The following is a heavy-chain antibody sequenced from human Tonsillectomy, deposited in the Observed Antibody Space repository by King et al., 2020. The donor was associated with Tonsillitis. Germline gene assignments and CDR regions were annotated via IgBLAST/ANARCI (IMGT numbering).Heavy chain of an antibody. D-gene: IGHD3-10*01. CDR1: GGSISSSSCY. Sequence: QLQLQESGPGLVKPSETLSLTCTVSGGSISSSSCYWGWIRQPPGKGLEWIGSIYYSGSAYYNPSLKSRVTISVDTPKNQFSLKLSSVTAADTAVYYCARTVRDYYFDYWGQGTLVTVSS. CDR3: ARTVRDYYFDY. CDR2: IYYSGSA. V-gene: IGHV4-39*01. J-gene: IGHJ4*02.